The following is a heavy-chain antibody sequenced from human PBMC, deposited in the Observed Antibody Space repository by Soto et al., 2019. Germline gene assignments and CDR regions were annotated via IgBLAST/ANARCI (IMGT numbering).Heavy chain of an antibody. D-gene: IGHD6-19*01. CDR3: ARERYSSGWYYYGMDV. CDR2: TIPIFGTA. J-gene: IGHJ6*02. V-gene: IGHV1-69*06. Sequence: QVQLVQSGAEVKKPGSSVKVSCKASGGTFSSYAISWVRQAPGQGLEWMGGTIPIFGTANYAQKFQGRVTITADKSSSTAYMELSSLRSEDTGVYYCARERYSSGWYYYGMDVWGQGTTVTVSS. CDR1: GGTFSSYA.